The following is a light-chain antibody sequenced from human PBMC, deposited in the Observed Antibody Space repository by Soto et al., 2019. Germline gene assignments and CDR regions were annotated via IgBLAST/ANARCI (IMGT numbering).Light chain of an antibody. CDR1: NSNIGAGYD. CDR3: CSYAGSSTFEVV. CDR2: GNS. Sequence: QSVLTQPPSVSGAPGQRVTISCTGYNSNIGAGYDVHWYQQLPGTAPKLLIYGNSNRPSGVPDRFSASKSGTSASLAITGLQAEDEADYYCCSYAGSSTFEVVFGGGTKLTVL. V-gene: IGLV1-40*01. J-gene: IGLJ2*01.